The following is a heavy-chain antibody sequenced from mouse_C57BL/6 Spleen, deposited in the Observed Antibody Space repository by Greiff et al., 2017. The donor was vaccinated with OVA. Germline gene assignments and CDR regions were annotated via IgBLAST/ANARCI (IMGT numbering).Heavy chain of an antibody. CDR3: ARLRIPWYFDV. CDR2: ISYDGSN. Sequence: DVQLQESGPGLVKPSQSLSLTCSVTGYSITSGYYWNWIRQFPGNKLEWMGYISYDGSNNYNPSLKNRISITRDTSKNQFFLKLNSVTTEDTATYYCARLRIPWYFDVWGTGTTVTVSS. J-gene: IGHJ1*03. CDR1: GYSITSGYY. V-gene: IGHV3-6*01.